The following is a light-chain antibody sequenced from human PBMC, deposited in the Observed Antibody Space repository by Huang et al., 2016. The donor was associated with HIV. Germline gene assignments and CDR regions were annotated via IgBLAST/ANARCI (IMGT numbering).Light chain of an antibody. Sequence: EIVMTQSPATLSVSPGERATLSCRASQSVSSNLAWYQEKPGQAPRLLIYGASTRATGIPGKFSGSGSGTEFTLTINSLQSEDFAIYYCQQYNNWPPGTFGQGTKVEIK. V-gene: IGKV3-15*01. J-gene: IGKJ1*01. CDR2: GAS. CDR1: QSVSSN. CDR3: QQYNNWPPGT.